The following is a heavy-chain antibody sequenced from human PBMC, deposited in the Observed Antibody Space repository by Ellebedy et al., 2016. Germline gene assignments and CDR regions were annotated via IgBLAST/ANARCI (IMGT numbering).Heavy chain of an antibody. D-gene: IGHD3-10*01. V-gene: IGHV4-30-4*08. Sequence: LRLSCTVSGDSIVNGDYYWSWIRQSPGKGLEFIANIYYSGDTYSNPSLQSRVSTSVDTSKNQFSLKLSSVTAADTAVYYCTRRPRDGSGTYRNWFDPWGQGTRVTVSS. CDR2: IYYSGDT. CDR3: TRRPRDGSGTYRNWFDP. J-gene: IGHJ5*02. CDR1: GDSIVNGDYY.